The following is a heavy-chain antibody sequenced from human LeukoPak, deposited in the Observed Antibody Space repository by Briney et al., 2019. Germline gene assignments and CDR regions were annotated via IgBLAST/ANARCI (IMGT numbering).Heavy chain of an antibody. D-gene: IGHD3-9*01. CDR1: GDIVSSNSAA. J-gene: IGHJ6*04. V-gene: IGHV6-1*01. CDR3: ARGPRAILTGYYQHYYYYYGMDV. Sequence: SQTLSLTCAISGDIVSSNSAAWNWIRQSPSRGLEWLGRTYYRSKWYNDYAVSVKSRITINPDTSKNQFSLQLNSVTPEDTAVYYCARGPRAILTGYYQHYYYYYGMDVWGKGSTVTVSS. CDR2: TYYRSKWYN.